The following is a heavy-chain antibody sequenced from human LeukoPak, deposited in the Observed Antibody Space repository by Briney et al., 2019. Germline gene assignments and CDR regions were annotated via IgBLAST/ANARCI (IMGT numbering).Heavy chain of an antibody. CDR3: ARVGYSFANDFDY. D-gene: IGHD5-18*01. Sequence: PSETLSLTCTVSGYSISSGYYWGWIRQPPGKGLEWIGSIYYSGSTYYNPSLKSRVTISVDKSKNQFSLKLSSVIAADTAVYYCARVGYSFANDFDYWGQGTLVTVSS. CDR1: GYSISSGYY. J-gene: IGHJ4*02. CDR2: IYYSGST. V-gene: IGHV4-38-2*02.